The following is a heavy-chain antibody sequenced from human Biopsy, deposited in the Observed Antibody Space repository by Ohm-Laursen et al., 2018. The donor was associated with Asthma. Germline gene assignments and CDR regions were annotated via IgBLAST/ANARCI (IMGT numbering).Heavy chain of an antibody. CDR3: ARAVDYSHYYGIDV. D-gene: IGHD3-10*01. J-gene: IGHJ6*02. CDR2: IIPMFGTT. V-gene: IGHV1-69*13. CDR1: GGTFSNYA. Sequence: ASVKVSCKASGGTFSNYAISWVRQAPGQGLEWMGGIIPMFGTTNYAQKFQGRVTITADESTSTAYMELSSLRSDDTAVYFCARAVDYSHYYGIDVWGQGTTVTVS.